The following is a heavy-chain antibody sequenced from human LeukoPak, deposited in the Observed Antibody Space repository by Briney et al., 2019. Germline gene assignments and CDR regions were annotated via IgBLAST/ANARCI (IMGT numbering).Heavy chain of an antibody. CDR1: GGSISSYY. D-gene: IGHD6-19*01. Sequence: SETLSLTCTVSGGSISSYYWSWIRQPPGKGLEWIGYIYYSGSTNYNPSLKSRVTISVDTSKNQFSLKLSSVTAADTAVYYCAREGSGWFSYYFDYWGQGTLVTVSS. V-gene: IGHV4-59*01. CDR3: AREGSGWFSYYFDY. CDR2: IYYSGST. J-gene: IGHJ4*02.